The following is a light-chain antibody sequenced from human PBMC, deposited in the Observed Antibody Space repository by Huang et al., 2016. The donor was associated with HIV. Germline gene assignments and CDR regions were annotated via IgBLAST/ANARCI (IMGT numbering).Light chain of an antibody. Sequence: DIQMTQSPSSLSASVGDRVTITCRASQSISSYLNWYQQKPGKAPKLLIYAASSLQSGVPSRFSGSGSGTDFTLTISSLQPEDFATYYCQQSYRARWTFGQGTKVEIQ. CDR3: QQSYRARWT. CDR1: QSISSY. J-gene: IGKJ1*01. V-gene: IGKV1-39*01. CDR2: AAS.